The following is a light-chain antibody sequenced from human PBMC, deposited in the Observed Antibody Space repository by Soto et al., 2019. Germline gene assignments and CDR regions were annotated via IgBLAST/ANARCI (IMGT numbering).Light chain of an antibody. Sequence: EIVMTQSPATLSVSPGERATLSCRASHSVSSNLAWYQQKPGQAPRLLIYGASTRATGIPARFSGSGSGTEFTLTISSLQSEDFAVYYCQQYNNWPRVFGPGTKVDIK. CDR2: GAS. CDR1: HSVSSN. V-gene: IGKV3-15*01. CDR3: QQYNNWPRV. J-gene: IGKJ3*01.